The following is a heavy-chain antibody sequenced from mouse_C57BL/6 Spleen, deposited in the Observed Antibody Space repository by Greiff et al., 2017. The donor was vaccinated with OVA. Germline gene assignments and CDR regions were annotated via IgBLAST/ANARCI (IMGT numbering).Heavy chain of an antibody. CDR3: ARSVTNYFDY. Sequence: DVKLVESGGGLVQPGGSLSLSCAASGFTFTDYYMSWVRQPPGKALEWLGFIRNKANGYTTEYSASVKGRFTISRDNSQSILYLQMNALRAEDSATYYCARSVTNYFDYWGQGTTLTVSS. V-gene: IGHV7-3*01. J-gene: IGHJ2*01. CDR2: IRNKANGYTT. CDR1: GFTFTDYY. D-gene: IGHD2-2*01.